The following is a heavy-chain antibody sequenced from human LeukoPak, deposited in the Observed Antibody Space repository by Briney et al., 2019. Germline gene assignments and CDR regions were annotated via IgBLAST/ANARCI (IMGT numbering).Heavy chain of an antibody. V-gene: IGHV3-7*01. D-gene: IGHD1-26*01. J-gene: IGHJ4*02. CDR2: IKQDGSEK. CDR3: ARIPQKYFATDYYFDY. CDR1: GFTFSSYW. Sequence: PGGSLRLSCAASGFTFSSYWMSWVRQAPGKGLEWVANIKQDGSEKYYVDSVKGRFTISRDNAKNSLYLQMNSLRAEDTAVYYCARIPQKYFATDYYFDYWGQGTLVTVSS.